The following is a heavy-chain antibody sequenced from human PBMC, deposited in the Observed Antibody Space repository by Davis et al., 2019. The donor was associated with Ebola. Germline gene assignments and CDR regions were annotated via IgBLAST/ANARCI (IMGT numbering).Heavy chain of an antibody. CDR3: ARDYEW. Sequence: AASVTVSCKASGYTFTSYGITWVRQAPGQGLEWMGWINPHNGNTNYAQNVQGRVTMTTGTSTSTAYMEVGSLRSEDTAVYYCARDYEWWGQGTLVTVSS. CDR1: GYTFTSYG. CDR2: INPHNGNT. V-gene: IGHV1-18*04. D-gene: IGHD2-8*01. J-gene: IGHJ4*02.